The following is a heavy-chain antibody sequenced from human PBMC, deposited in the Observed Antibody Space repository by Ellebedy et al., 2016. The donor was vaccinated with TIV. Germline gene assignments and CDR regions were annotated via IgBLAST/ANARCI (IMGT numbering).Heavy chain of an antibody. J-gene: IGHJ3*01. D-gene: IGHD4-23*01. CDR3: ARDPVGVGPAFDV. CDR2: ISISGDTT. Sequence: PGGSLRLSCAASGFTFSSYVMSWVRQAPGKGLEWVEWVSAISISGDTTSYADSVKGRFTISRDNSKNTLYLQMNSLRAEDTAIYYCARDPVGVGPAFDVWGQGTMVTVSS. CDR1: GFTFSSYV. V-gene: IGHV3-23*01.